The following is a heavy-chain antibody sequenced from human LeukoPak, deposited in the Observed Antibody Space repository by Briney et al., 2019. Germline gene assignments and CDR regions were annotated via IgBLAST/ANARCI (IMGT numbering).Heavy chain of an antibody. V-gene: IGHV4-59*01. D-gene: IGHD5-18*01. Sequence: AETLSLTCTVSGGSISSYYWSWVRQAPGKGLEWVGYIYYSGSTNYNAALKRRGTISVDTSKNQLSLKLSSVTAADTAVYYCARGAAMAMCYFDSWGQGNLVTVSS. CDR1: GGSISSYY. J-gene: IGHJ4*02. CDR2: IYYSGST. CDR3: ARGAAMAMCYFDS.